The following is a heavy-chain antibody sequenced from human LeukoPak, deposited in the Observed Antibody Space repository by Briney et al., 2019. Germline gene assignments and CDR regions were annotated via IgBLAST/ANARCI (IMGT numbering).Heavy chain of an antibody. CDR1: GHTFTGYY. CDR2: INPNSGGT. Sequence: GASVKVSCKASGHTFTGYYMHWVRQAPGQGLEWMGWINPNSGGTNYAQKFQGRVTMTRDTSISTAYMELSRLRSDDTAVYYCARGAGPAAVRFLEWLLCRGFDPWGQGTLVTVSS. V-gene: IGHV1-2*02. J-gene: IGHJ5*02. D-gene: IGHD3-3*01. CDR3: ARGAGPAAVRFLEWLLCRGFDP.